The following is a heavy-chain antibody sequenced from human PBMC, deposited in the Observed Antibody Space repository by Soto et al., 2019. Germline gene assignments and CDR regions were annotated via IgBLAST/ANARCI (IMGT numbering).Heavy chain of an antibody. CDR2: MNPNSGNT. V-gene: IGHV1-8*01. Sequence: ASVKVSCKASGYTFTSYDINWVRQATGQGLEWMGWMNPNSGNTGYAQKFQGRVTMTRNTSISTAYMELSSLRSEDTAVYYCARVSSSSWYFYYYYRMDGWGQGTTVTVSS. CDR3: ARVSSSSWYFYYYYRMDG. D-gene: IGHD6-13*01. CDR1: GYTFTSYD. J-gene: IGHJ6*01.